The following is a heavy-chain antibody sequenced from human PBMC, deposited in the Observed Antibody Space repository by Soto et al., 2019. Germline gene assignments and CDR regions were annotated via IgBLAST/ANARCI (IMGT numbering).Heavy chain of an antibody. Sequence: AASVKVSCKASGGTFSSYAISRVRQAPGQGLEWMGGIIPIFGTANYAQKFQGRVTITADESTSTAYMELSSLRSEDTAVYYCATDYGDYPYYYGMDVWGQGTTVTVSS. D-gene: IGHD4-17*01. CDR1: GGTFSSYA. J-gene: IGHJ6*02. CDR2: IIPIFGTA. V-gene: IGHV1-69*13. CDR3: ATDYGDYPYYYGMDV.